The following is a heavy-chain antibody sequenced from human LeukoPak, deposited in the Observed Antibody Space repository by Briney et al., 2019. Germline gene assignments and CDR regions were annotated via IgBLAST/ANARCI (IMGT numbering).Heavy chain of an antibody. V-gene: IGHV3-11*06. Sequence: GGSLRLSCAASGFTFSDYYMSRIRQAPGKGLEWVSYISSSSSYTNYADSVKGRFTISRDNAKNSLYLQMNSLRAEDTAVYYCARITSGSYFDYWGQGTLVTVSS. CDR1: GFTFSDYY. J-gene: IGHJ4*02. CDR2: ISSSSSYT. CDR3: ARITSGSYFDY. D-gene: IGHD1-26*01.